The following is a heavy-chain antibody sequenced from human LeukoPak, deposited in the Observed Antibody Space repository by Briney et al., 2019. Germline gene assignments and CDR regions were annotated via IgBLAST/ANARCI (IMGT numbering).Heavy chain of an antibody. CDR2: MYYSGST. V-gene: IGHV4-30-4*01. CDR3: ARPYYYDSRIDP. CDR1: GGSISSGDYY. J-gene: IGHJ5*02. D-gene: IGHD3-22*01. Sequence: SETLSLTCTVSGGSISSGDYYWSWIRQPPGKGLEWIAYMYYSGSTYYNPSLKSRVTMSADMSKNQLSLKLSSVTAADTAVYYCARPYYYDSRIDPWGQGVLVTVSS.